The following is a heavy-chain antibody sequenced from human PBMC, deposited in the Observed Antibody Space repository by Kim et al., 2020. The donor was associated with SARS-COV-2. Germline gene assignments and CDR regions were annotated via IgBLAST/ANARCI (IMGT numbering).Heavy chain of an antibody. V-gene: IGHV1-18*01. CDR1: GYTFTNYA. D-gene: IGHD3-3*01. CDR2: INAYNGNP. CDR3: ARVHRAIWRVTQS. Sequence: ASVKVSCKASGYTFTNYAISWVRQAPGQGLEWMGWINAYNGNPNYAQAFQGRFIFTIDTSISTAYMQLSSLRADDTAVYYCARVHRAIWRVTQSGG. J-gene: IGHJ5*01.